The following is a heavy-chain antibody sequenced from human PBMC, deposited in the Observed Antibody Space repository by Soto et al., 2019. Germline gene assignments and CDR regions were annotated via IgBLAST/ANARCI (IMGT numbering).Heavy chain of an antibody. Sequence: ASLQVSFKASGYTFPRYGIHWLRQAPGQRLEWMGWINAANGDTKYSPKFQGRVTITRDTSASTAYMELSSLRSEDTAVYYCVRRHVSATGIDWFDPWGQGTLVTVSS. CDR2: INAANGDT. CDR3: VRRHVSATGIDWFDP. D-gene: IGHD6-13*01. V-gene: IGHV1-3*01. CDR1: GYTFPRYG. J-gene: IGHJ5*02.